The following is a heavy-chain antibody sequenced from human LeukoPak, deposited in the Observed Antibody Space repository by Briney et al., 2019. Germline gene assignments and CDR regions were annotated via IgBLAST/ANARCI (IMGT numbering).Heavy chain of an antibody. V-gene: IGHV7-4-1*02. CDR2: ISTNTGNP. Sequence: ASVKVSCKASGYTFTSYAMNWVRQAPGQGLEWMGWISTNTGNPTYAQGFTGRFVFSLDTSVSTAYLQISSLKAEDTAVYYCATRDPNSGSYYGLDYWGQGTLVAVSS. D-gene: IGHD1-26*01. J-gene: IGHJ4*02. CDR1: GYTFTSYA. CDR3: ATRDPNSGSYYGLDY.